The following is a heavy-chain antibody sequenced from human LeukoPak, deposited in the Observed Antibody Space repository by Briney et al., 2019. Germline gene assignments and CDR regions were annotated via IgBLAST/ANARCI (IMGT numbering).Heavy chain of an antibody. CDR2: INPSGGST. D-gene: IGHD6-13*01. CDR1: GYTFTSYY. CDR3: ARDSGGPYSSSWYEAFDI. Sequence: ASVKVSCKASGYTFTSYYMHWVRQAPGQGLEWMGIINPSGGSTSYAQKFQGRVTMTRDTSTSTVYMEQSSLRSEDTAVYYCARDSGGPYSSSWYEAFDIWGQGTMVTVSS. J-gene: IGHJ3*02. V-gene: IGHV1-46*01.